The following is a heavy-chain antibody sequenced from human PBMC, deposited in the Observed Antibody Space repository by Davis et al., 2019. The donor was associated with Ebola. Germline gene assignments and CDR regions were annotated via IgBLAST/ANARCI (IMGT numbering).Heavy chain of an antibody. CDR2: IQHSGNP. CDR3: ARLRDSSGYSINYFDY. J-gene: IGHJ4*02. CDR1: NGSISDSY. V-gene: IGHV4-59*01. D-gene: IGHD3-22*01. Sequence: MPSETLSLTCTVSNGSISDSYWSWIRQPPGRGPEWIGYIQHSGNPHYNPSLASRVTISIHTSKNEFSLKLTSVTAADTAVYYCARLRDSSGYSINYFDYWGQGTLVTVSS.